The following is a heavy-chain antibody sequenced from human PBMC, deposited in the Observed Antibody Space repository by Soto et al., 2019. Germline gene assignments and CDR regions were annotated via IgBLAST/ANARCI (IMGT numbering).Heavy chain of an antibody. CDR3: AKDVAMIVVVTPYYFDY. V-gene: IGHV3-23*01. Sequence: EVQLLESGGGLVQPGGSLRLSCAASGFTFSSYAMSWVRQAPGKGLEWVSAISGSGGSTYYADSVKGRFTISRDNSKNTLYLQMNSLRVEDTAVYYCAKDVAMIVVVTPYYFDYWGQGTLVTVSS. D-gene: IGHD3-22*01. CDR2: ISGSGGST. J-gene: IGHJ4*02. CDR1: GFTFSSYA.